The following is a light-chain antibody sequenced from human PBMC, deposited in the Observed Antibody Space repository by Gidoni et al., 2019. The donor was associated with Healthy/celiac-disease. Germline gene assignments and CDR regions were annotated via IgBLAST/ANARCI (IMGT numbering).Light chain of an antibody. CDR1: QSVSSY. V-gene: IGKV3-11*01. CDR2: DAS. Sequence: IVLTQSPATLSLSPGERATLSCRASQSVSSYLAWYQQKPGQAPRLLIYDASNRATGIQARFSGSGSGTDFTLTISSLEPEDFAVYYCQQRSNRPGTFGQGTKVEIK. J-gene: IGKJ1*01. CDR3: QQRSNRPGT.